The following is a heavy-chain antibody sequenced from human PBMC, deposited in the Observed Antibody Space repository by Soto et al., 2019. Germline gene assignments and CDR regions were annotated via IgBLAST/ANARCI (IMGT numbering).Heavy chain of an antibody. V-gene: IGHV3-15*07. CDR2: VKSKADGGTA. D-gene: IGHD3-3*01. Sequence: EVQLVESGGGLVKPGGSLRLSCAASGFSISNAWMHWVRQAPGKGLEWVGRVKSKADGGTADYAAPVKGRFTISRDDSKNTQYLQMNSLKMEDTAVYYCNTYPDFWGGHTPLWGQGTLGTVSS. CDR1: GFSISNAW. CDR3: NTYPDFWGGHTPL. J-gene: IGHJ4*02.